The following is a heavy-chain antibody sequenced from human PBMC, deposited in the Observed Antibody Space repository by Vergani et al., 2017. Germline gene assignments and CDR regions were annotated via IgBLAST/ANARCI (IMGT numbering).Heavy chain of an antibody. J-gene: IGHJ3*02. CDR3: ARVLAYSSSWYAQAFDI. V-gene: IGHV1-18*01. CDR2: ISAYNGNT. D-gene: IGHD6-13*01. CDR1: GYTFTSYG. Sequence: QVQLVQSGAEVKKPGASVKVSCKASGYTFTSYGISWVRQAPGQGLEWMGWISAYNGNTNYAQKLQGRGTMTTDTSTSTAYMELRSLRSDDTAVYYCARVLAYSSSWYAQAFDIWGQGTMVTVSS.